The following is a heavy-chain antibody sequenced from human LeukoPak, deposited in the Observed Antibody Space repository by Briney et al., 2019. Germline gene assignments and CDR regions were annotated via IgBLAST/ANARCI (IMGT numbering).Heavy chain of an antibody. D-gene: IGHD6-19*01. J-gene: IGHJ6*02. CDR1: GFTFSSYW. CDR2: VRYGGTNK. CDR3: AKDRRSSGWFYYYGMDV. Sequence: SGGSLRLSCAASGFTFSSYWMSWVRQAPGKGLEWVAFVRYGGTNKYYADSVKGRFTISRDNSKNTLYLQMNSLRAEDTAVYYCAKDRRSSGWFYYYGMDVWGQGTTVTVSS. V-gene: IGHV3-30*02.